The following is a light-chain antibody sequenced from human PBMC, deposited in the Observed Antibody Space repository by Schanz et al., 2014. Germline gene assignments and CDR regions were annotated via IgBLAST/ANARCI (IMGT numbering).Light chain of an antibody. CDR3: QSYDSSLSGWV. CDR1: SSDVGTYNY. CDR2: EGS. Sequence: QSALTQPRSVSGSPGQSVTISCTGTSSDVGTYNYVSWYQQHPGKAPKLMIYEGSKRPSGVSDRFSGSKSGNTASLTISGLQADDEAVYYCQSYDSSLSGWVFGGGTKLTVL. V-gene: IGLV2-11*01. J-gene: IGLJ3*02.